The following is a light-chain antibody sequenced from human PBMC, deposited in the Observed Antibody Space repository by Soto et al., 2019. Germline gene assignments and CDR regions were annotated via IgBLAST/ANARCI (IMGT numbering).Light chain of an antibody. CDR3: QYYCGSFT. V-gene: IGKV3-20*01. CDR2: GTS. J-gene: IGKJ3*01. CDR1: QFINTR. Sequence: EIGWTQYPTTLSSLPCDRCTLSFMASQFINTRLAWYQHRLGPGPRTLFPRLLIYGTSSRGTGIPDRFSGSGSGTDFTLTISRLEPEDFAVYFCQYYCGSFTFGPGTKVDIK.